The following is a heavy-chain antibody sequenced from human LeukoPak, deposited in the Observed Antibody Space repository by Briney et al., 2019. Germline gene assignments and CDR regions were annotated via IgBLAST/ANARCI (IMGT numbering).Heavy chain of an antibody. V-gene: IGHV3-23*01. J-gene: IGHJ4*02. CDR1: AFTISSYA. Sequence: SGGSLRLSCAASAFTISSYAMSWVRQAPGKGLEWDSAISGSGGSTYYADSVKGRFTISRDNSKNTLYLQMNSLRAEDTAVYCCAKLPSYYDILTGSFDYWGQGTLVTVSS. CDR2: ISGSGGST. CDR3: AKLPSYYDILTGSFDY. D-gene: IGHD3-9*01.